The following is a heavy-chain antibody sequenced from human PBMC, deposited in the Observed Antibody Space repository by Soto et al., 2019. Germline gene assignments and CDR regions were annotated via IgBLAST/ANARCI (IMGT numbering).Heavy chain of an antibody. Sequence: ASVKVSCKASGGTFSSYAISWVRQAPGQGLEWMGGIIPIFGTANYAQKFQGRVTITADESTSTAYMELSSLRSEDTAVYYCARDLSGDGYNDGYWGQGTLVTSPQ. D-gene: IGHD5-12*01. J-gene: IGHJ4*02. CDR3: ARDLSGDGYNDGY. V-gene: IGHV1-69*13. CDR2: IIPIFGTA. CDR1: GGTFSSYA.